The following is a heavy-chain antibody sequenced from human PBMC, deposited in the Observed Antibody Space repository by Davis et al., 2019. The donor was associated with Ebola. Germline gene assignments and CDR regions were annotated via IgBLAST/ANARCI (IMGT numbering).Heavy chain of an antibody. CDR3: ARDYRYYDILTGLYYYYGMDV. Sequence: GESLKISCAASGFTFSSYAMSWVRQAPGKGLEWVSAISSSGSTIYYADSVKGRFTISRDNAKNSLYLQMNSLRAEDTAVYYCARDYRYYDILTGLYYYYGMDVWGQGTTVTVSS. J-gene: IGHJ6*02. CDR1: GFTFSSYA. CDR2: ISSSGSTI. D-gene: IGHD3-9*01. V-gene: IGHV3-48*03.